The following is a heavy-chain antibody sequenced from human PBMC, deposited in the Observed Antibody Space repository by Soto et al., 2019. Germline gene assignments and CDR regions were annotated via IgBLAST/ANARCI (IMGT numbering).Heavy chain of an antibody. CDR1: GGSIGSSSYY. J-gene: IGHJ5*02. Sequence: QLQLQESGPGLVKPSETLSLTCTVSGGSIGSSSYYWGWIRQPPGKGLEWIGSIYYSGSTYYNPSLKSRVTISVHTSKNQFSLKLSSVTAADTAVYYCARQAYGDYVGFDPWGQGTLVTVSS. CDR3: ARQAYGDYVGFDP. D-gene: IGHD4-17*01. V-gene: IGHV4-39*01. CDR2: IYYSGST.